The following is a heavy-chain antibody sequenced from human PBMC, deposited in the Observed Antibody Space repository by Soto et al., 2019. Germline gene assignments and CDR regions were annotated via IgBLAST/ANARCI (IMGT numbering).Heavy chain of an antibody. V-gene: IGHV3-30*18. CDR3: AKDRSGIAAAGYYYYYGMDV. D-gene: IGHD6-13*01. CDR2: ISYDGSNK. J-gene: IGHJ6*02. CDR1: GFTFSSYG. Sequence: PGGSLRLSCAASGFTFSSYGMHWVRQAPGKGLEWVAVISYDGSNKYYADSVKGRFTISRDNSKNTLYLQMNSLRAEDTAVYYCAKDRSGIAAAGYYYYYGMDVWGQGTTVTVSS.